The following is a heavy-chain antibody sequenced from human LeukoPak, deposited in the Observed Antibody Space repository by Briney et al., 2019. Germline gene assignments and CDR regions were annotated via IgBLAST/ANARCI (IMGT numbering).Heavy chain of an antibody. CDR1: GFTFSNYG. D-gene: IGHD2-21*02. CDR3: AKNGVYCDVHCPADY. CDR2: MWSDGRTT. J-gene: IGHJ4*02. V-gene: IGHV3-33*06. Sequence: PGRSLRLSCAASGFTFSNYGMNWVRQAPGKGLEGVAVMWSDGRTTYYADSVKGRFTISRDNSKNTLYLQMKSLRADDTAVYYCAKNGVYCDVHCPADYWGQGTLVTVSS.